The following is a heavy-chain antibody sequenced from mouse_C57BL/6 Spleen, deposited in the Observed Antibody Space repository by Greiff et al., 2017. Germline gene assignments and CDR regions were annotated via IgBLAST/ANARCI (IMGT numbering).Heavy chain of an antibody. CDR1: GFTFSSYA. Sequence: EVQGVESGAGLVKPGGSLKLSCAASGFTFSSYAMSWVRQTPEKRLEWVAYISSGGDYIYYADTVKGRFTISRDNARNTLYLQMSSLKSEDTAMYYCTREDDSWFAYWGQGTLVTVSA. CDR2: ISSGGDYI. J-gene: IGHJ3*01. V-gene: IGHV5-9-1*02. CDR3: TREDDSWFAY. D-gene: IGHD2-4*01.